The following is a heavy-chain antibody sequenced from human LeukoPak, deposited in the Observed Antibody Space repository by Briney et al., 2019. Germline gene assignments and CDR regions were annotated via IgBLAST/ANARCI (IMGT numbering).Heavy chain of an antibody. V-gene: IGHV5-51*01. Sequence: GESLKISCKISGYTFTSNWTGWVRQMPGKGLEWMGIIYPGDSETRYSPSFQGQVSISADKSISTAYLQWSSLKASDTAMYYCARRGRISPIPFDYWGQGTLVTVSS. D-gene: IGHD1-14*01. CDR2: IYPGDSET. CDR1: GYTFTSNW. J-gene: IGHJ4*02. CDR3: ARRGRISPIPFDY.